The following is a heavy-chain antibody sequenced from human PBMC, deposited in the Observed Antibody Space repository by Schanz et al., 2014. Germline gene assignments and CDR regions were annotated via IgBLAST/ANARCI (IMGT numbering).Heavy chain of an antibody. D-gene: IGHD3-10*01. V-gene: IGHV3-23*04. CDR1: GFAFSSYG. CDR2: IGVDGTTT. Sequence: EVQLVESGGGLVQPGGSLRLSCLASGFAFSSYGMNWLRQAPGTGLEWVSVIGVDGTTTYYADSVKGRFTISRDNSKNTLYLQMNSLRPEDTAVYYCAKYRGYYRVSGSYRELEYWGQGTLXTVSS. J-gene: IGHJ4*02. CDR3: AKYRGYYRVSGSYRELEY.